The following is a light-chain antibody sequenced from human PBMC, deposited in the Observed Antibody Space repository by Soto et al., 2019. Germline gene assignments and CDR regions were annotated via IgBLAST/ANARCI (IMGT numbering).Light chain of an antibody. CDR3: QQLNSYPVN. J-gene: IGKJ5*01. CDR1: QGISSD. V-gene: IGKV1-9*01. Sequence: IQLTQSPSSLSASVGDRVTITCRASQGISSDLAWYQQKPGKAPKLLIYSASTLQNGVPSRFSGSESGTDFTLTNICRQPENFATYYCQQLNSYPVNFGQVTRLEIK. CDR2: SAS.